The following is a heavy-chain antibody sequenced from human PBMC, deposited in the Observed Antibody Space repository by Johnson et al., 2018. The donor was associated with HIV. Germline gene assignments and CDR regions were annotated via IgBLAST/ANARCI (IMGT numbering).Heavy chain of an antibody. CDR2: IRYDGSNK. D-gene: IGHD6-13*01. CDR1: GFTFSSYG. CDR3: AKDAAAAALRAFDN. V-gene: IGHV3-30*02. J-gene: IGHJ3*02. Sequence: QVQLVESGGGVVQPGRSLRLSCAASGFTFSSYGMHWVRQAPGKGLEWVAFIRYDGSNKHYADSVKGRFTISRDNSKNTLFLQMNSLRAEDTAVYYCAKDAAAAALRAFDNWGQGTMVTVSS.